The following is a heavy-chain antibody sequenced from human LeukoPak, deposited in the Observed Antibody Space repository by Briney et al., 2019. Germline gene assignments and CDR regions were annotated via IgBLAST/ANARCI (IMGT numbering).Heavy chain of an antibody. D-gene: IGHD4-17*01. Sequence: SETLSLTCTVSGGSISSGSYYWSWIRQPAGKGLEWIGHIYTSGSTNYNPSLKSRVTISVDTSKNQFSLKLSSVTAADTAVYYCARQDYGDYSFRSGGQGTLVTVSS. CDR3: ARQDYGDYSFRS. CDR1: GGSISSGSYY. V-gene: IGHV4-61*09. CDR2: IYTSGST. J-gene: IGHJ4*02.